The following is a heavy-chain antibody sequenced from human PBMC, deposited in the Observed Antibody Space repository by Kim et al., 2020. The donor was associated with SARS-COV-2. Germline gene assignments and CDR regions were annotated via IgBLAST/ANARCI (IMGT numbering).Heavy chain of an antibody. V-gene: IGHV1-69*04. Sequence: SVKVSCKASGGTFSSYAISWVRQAPLQWLEWMGRRIRIPGIAKYDKKVQGRVTLSAAKSTSTVYMELRSMRFEDTAVYSCAIGGEDRGDFCDPSGEG. CDR3: AIGGEDRGDFCDP. CDR2: RIRIPGIA. D-gene: IGHD2-21*02. CDR1: GGTFSSYA. J-gene: IGHJ5*02.